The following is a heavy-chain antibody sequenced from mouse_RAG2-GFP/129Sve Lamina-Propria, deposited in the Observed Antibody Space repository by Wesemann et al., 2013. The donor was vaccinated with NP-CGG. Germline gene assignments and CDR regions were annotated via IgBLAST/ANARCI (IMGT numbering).Heavy chain of an antibody. Sequence: QVQLQQSDAELVKPGASVKISCKVSGYTFTDHTIHWMKQRPEQGLEWIGYIYPRDGSTKYNEKFKGKATLTVDTSSSTAYMQLSSLTSEDSAVYYCARKIDSSGYGYWGQGTTLTVSS. CDR3: ARKIDSSGYGY. D-gene: IGHD3-2*02. CDR2: IYPRDGST. J-gene: IGHJ2*01. CDR1: GYTFTDHT. V-gene: IGHV1-78*01.